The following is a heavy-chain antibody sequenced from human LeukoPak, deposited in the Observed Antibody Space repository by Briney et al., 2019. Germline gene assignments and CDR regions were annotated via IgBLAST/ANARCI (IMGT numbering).Heavy chain of an antibody. J-gene: IGHJ4*02. V-gene: IGHV3-23*01. CDR1: GFTFSSYA. Sequence: PGGSLRLSCAASGFTFSSYAMSWVRQAPGKGLEWVSAISGSGGSTYYADSVKGRFTISRDNSKNTLYLQMNSLRAEDTAVYYCANTAYSSSWYRGFDYWGQGTLVTVSS. CDR3: ANTAYSSSWYRGFDY. CDR2: ISGSGGST. D-gene: IGHD6-13*01.